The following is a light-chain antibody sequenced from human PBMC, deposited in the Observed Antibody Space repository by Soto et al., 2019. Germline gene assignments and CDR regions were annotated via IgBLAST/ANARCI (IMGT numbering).Light chain of an antibody. CDR2: GAS. V-gene: IGKV3-20*01. CDR1: QSVSSSY. J-gene: IGKJ5*01. Sequence: EIVSTQFPGTLSLSPAERATLSCRASQSVSSSYLAWYQQKPGQAPRLLIYGASSRATGIPARFSGSGSGTDFTLTISRLEPEDFAVYYCQQYGSSPITFGQGTRVEIK. CDR3: QQYGSSPIT.